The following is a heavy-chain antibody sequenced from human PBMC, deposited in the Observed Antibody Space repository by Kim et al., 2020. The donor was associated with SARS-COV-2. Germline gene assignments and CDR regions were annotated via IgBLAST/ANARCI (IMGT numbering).Heavy chain of an antibody. Sequence: GGSLRLSCAASGFTFSSYGMHWVRQAPGKGLEWVAVISYDGSNKYYADSVKGRFTISRDNSKNTLYLQMNSLRAEDTAVYYCASSLDSSGYYYQRHWGQGTLVTVSS. CDR1: GFTFSSYG. CDR3: ASSLDSSGYYYQRH. CDR2: ISYDGSNK. J-gene: IGHJ4*02. D-gene: IGHD3-22*01. V-gene: IGHV3-30*03.